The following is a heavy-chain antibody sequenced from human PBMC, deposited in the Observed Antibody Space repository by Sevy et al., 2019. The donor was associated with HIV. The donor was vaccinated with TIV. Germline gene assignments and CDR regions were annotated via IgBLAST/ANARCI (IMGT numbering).Heavy chain of an antibody. D-gene: IGHD1-1*01. Sequence: GGSLRLSCAASGFTVSSNYMSWVRQAPGKGLEWVSVIYSGGSTYYADSVKGRFTISRDNSKNILYLQMNSLRAEDTAGYYWATSSWDYLQFDYWGQGTLVTVSS. CDR2: IYSGGST. CDR3: ATSSWDYLQFDY. V-gene: IGHV3-53*01. CDR1: GFTVSSNY. J-gene: IGHJ4*02.